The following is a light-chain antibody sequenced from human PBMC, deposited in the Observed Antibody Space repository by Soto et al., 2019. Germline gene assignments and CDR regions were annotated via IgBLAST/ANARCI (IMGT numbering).Light chain of an antibody. J-gene: IGKJ5*01. Sequence: DIQMTQSPSSLSASVGDRVTITCRASQGISNYLAWYQQKPGQVPKLLIYAASTLQSGVPSRFTGSGDGTEFTLTISSLQPDDSATYYCQQYRTYTFGQGTRLEIK. CDR2: AAS. CDR1: QGISNY. V-gene: IGKV1-27*01. CDR3: QQYRTYT.